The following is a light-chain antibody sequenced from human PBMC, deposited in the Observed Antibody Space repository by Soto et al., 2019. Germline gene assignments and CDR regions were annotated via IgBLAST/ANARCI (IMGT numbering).Light chain of an antibody. J-gene: IGLJ3*02. Sequence: QSALTQPASVSGSPGQSITISCTGASSDVGGYNYVSWYQQHPGKVPKLMIYEVTNRPSGVSNRFSGSKSGNTASLTISGLQVEDEADYYCTSYTSSSTLMFGGGTKLTVL. CDR3: TSYTSSSTLM. V-gene: IGLV2-14*01. CDR2: EVT. CDR1: SSDVGGYNY.